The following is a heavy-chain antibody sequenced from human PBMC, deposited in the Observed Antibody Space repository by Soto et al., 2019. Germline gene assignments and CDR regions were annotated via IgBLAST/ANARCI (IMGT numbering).Heavy chain of an antibody. D-gene: IGHD2-15*01. CDR3: ARELVQVVAATNDAFDI. V-gene: IGHV4-59*01. Sequence: SQTLSLTCTVSGGSMSSYYWSWIRQPPGKGLEWIGYIYYSGSTNYNPSLKSRVTISVDTSKNQFSLKLSSVTAADTAVYYCARELVQVVAATNDAFDIWGQGTMVTLSS. CDR1: GGSMSSYY. J-gene: IGHJ3*02. CDR2: IYYSGST.